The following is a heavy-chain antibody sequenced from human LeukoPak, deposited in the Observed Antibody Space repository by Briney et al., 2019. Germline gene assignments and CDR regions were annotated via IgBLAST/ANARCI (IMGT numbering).Heavy chain of an antibody. J-gene: IGHJ3*02. CDR2: TDTSGRYV. CDR1: GFPFSNYG. CDR3: ARGRSITLLRGVAMSDGFDI. V-gene: IGHV3-21*06. Sequence: GGSLSLFRAASGFPFSNYGMNWVRPAPGKALECVSFTDTSGRYVYYGDPVKVRLTISRDHDKNLLFLQMNGLRAEDTALYYCARGRSITLLRGVAMSDGFDIWGQGAMVAVSS. D-gene: IGHD3-10*01.